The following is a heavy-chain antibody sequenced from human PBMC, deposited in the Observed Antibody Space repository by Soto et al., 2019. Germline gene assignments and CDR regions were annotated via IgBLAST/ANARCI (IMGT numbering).Heavy chain of an antibody. CDR1: GFSFGFYW. D-gene: IGHD3-22*01. CDR3: ARIRATDYEIDY. V-gene: IGHV3-7*03. J-gene: IGHJ4*02. CDR2: IERHGNDK. Sequence: EVHLEESGGDLVQPGGSLRLSCSASGFSFGFYWMTWVRQAPGKGLEWVANIERHGNDKYYVDSVTGRFTISRDNAQNSLFLQMNNLRAEDTAVYFCARIRATDYEIDYWGQGTLVTVSS.